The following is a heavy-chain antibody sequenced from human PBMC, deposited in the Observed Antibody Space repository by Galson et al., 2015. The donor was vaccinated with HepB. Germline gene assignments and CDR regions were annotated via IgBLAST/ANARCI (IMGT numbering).Heavy chain of an antibody. Sequence: SLRLSCAASGFTFSSYSMNWVRQAPGKGLEWVSSISSSSSYIYYADSVKGRFTISRDNAKNSLYLQMNSLRAEDTAVYYCARDQPRHLRGVPYYYYYYGMDVWDQGTTVTVSS. CDR1: GFTFSSYS. J-gene: IGHJ6*02. V-gene: IGHV3-21*01. D-gene: IGHD3-10*01. CDR3: ARDQPRHLRGVPYYYYYYGMDV. CDR2: ISSSSSYI.